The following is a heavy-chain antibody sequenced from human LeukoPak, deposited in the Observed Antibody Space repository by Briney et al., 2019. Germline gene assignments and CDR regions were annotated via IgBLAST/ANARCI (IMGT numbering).Heavy chain of an antibody. V-gene: IGHV1-69*04. J-gene: IGHJ4*02. CDR3: ARDQNDDSSDYYLDY. CDR2: IIPILGIA. CDR1: GGTFSSYA. D-gene: IGHD3-22*01. Sequence: ASVKVSCKASGGTFSSYAISWVRQAPGQGLEWMGRIIPILGIANYAQKFQGRVTITADKSTSTAYMELSSLRSEDTAVYYCARDQNDDSSDYYLDYWGQGTLVTVSS.